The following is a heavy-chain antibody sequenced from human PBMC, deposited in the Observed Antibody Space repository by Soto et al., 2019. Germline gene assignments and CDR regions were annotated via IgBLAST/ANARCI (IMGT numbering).Heavy chain of an antibody. J-gene: IGHJ5*02. V-gene: IGHV1-69*13. D-gene: IGHD6-6*01. CDR2: IIPIFGTA. CDR1: GGTFSSYA. Sequence: GASVKVSCKASGGTFSSYAISWVRQAPGQGLEWMEGIIPIFGTANYAQKFQGRVTITADESTSTAYMELSSLRSEDTAVYYCARGKELAARPGWFDPWGQGTLVTVSS. CDR3: ARGKELAARPGWFDP.